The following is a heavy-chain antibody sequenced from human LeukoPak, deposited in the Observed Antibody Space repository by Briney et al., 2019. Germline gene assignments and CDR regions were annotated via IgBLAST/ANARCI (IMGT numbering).Heavy chain of an antibody. V-gene: IGHV3-11*04. D-gene: IGHD6-19*01. CDR1: GFTFSDYY. Sequence: GGSLRLSCAASGFTFSDYYMSWIRQAPGKGLEWVSYISSSGSTIYYADSVKGRFTISRDNAKNSLYLQMNSLGAEDTAVYYCAGSIAVAGTSADWFDPWGQGTLVTVSS. CDR3: AGSIAVAGTSADWFDP. CDR2: ISSSGSTI. J-gene: IGHJ5*02.